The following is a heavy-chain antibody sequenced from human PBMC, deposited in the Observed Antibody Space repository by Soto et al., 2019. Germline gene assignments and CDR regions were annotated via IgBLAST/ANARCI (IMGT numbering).Heavy chain of an antibody. CDR2: ISAYNGNT. V-gene: IGHV1-18*01. D-gene: IGHD2-2*01. Sequence: QVQLVQSGAEVKKPGASVKVSCKASGYTFTSYGISWVRQAPGQGLEWMGWISAYNGNTNYAQKLQGRVTMTADTYASAAHVELRSLRSEETAVYYCERVVRVVPALANWLDPWGQGTLVTVFS. J-gene: IGHJ5*02. CDR1: GYTFTSYG. CDR3: ERVVRVVPALANWLDP.